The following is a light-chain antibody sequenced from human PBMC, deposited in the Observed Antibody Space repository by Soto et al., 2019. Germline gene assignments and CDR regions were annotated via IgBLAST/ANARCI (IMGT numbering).Light chain of an antibody. Sequence: QSVLTQAPSASGTPGQRVTIFCSGSSSNIGSNTVNWYQQLPGAAPKLLIYSNNQRPSGVPDRFSGSKSGTSASLAISGLQSEDEGEYYCSAWDDSLNGRVVFGGGTKLTVL. CDR1: SSNIGSNT. CDR3: SAWDDSLNGRVV. V-gene: IGLV1-44*01. CDR2: SNN. J-gene: IGLJ2*01.